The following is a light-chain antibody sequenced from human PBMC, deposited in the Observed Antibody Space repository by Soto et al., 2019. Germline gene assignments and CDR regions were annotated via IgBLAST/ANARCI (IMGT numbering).Light chain of an antibody. V-gene: IGLV2-14*03. Sequence: QSALTQPAPVSGSPGQSITISCTGTSSDGGGYNYVSWYQQHPGKAPQLMIYDVSNRPSGVSTRFSGSKSGNTASLTISGLQAEDEADYYCSSYTSSSTRVFGTGTKVTVL. CDR1: SSDGGGYNY. CDR3: SSYTSSSTRV. CDR2: DVS. J-gene: IGLJ1*01.